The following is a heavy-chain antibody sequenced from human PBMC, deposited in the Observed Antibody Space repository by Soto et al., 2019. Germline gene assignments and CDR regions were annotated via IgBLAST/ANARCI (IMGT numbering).Heavy chain of an antibody. Sequence: SETLSLTCSVSGVSITSYHWSWIRQSAGGGLEWMGRINTDGLSTYSPSFKSRLTMSLDTSKNQVSLRPISVTAADTAVYFCARVPVAVAATEDYYGLDVWGQGTTVTVSS. CDR1: GVSITSYH. J-gene: IGHJ6*02. CDR2: INTDGLS. D-gene: IGHD2-15*01. V-gene: IGHV4-4*07. CDR3: ARVPVAVAATEDYYGLDV.